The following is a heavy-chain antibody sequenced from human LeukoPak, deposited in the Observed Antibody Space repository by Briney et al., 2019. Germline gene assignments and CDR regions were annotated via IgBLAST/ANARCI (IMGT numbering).Heavy chain of an antibody. V-gene: IGHV3-11*01. Sequence: IPGGSLRLSCAASGFTFSDYYMSWIRQAPGKGLEWVSYISSSGSTIYYADSVKGRFTISRGNAKNSLYLQMNSLRAEDTAVYYCARVSIVATSPYFDYWGQGTLVTVSS. D-gene: IGHD5-12*01. CDR1: GFTFSDYY. CDR2: ISSSGSTI. J-gene: IGHJ4*02. CDR3: ARVSIVATSPYFDY.